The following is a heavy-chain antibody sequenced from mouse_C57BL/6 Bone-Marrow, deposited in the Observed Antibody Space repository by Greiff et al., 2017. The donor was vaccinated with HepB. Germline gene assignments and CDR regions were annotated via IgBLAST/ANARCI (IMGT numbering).Heavy chain of an antibody. CDR3: ARDGNYLFAY. V-gene: IGHV1-19*01. D-gene: IGHD2-1*01. CDR2: INPYNGGT. J-gene: IGHJ3*01. Sequence: VQLQQSGPVLVKPGASVKMSCKASGYTFTDYYMNWVKQSHGKSLEWIGVINPYNGGTSYNQKFKGKATLTVDKSSSTAYMELNSLTSEDSAVYYCARDGNYLFAYWGQGTLVTVSA. CDR1: GYTFTDYY.